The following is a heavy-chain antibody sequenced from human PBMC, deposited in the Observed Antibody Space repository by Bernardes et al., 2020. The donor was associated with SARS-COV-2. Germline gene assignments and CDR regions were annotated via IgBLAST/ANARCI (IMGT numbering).Heavy chain of an antibody. CDR3: ARRYMGASDF. D-gene: IGHD1-26*01. CDR1: GDSLSNSF. V-gene: IGHV4-59*08. J-gene: IGHJ5*01. Sequence: SETLSLTCGVSGDSLSNSFWSWIRQSPGRGLEWIGSISYSGSSDYNPSLKSRVTISVDTSKNQFSLKLNSVTAADTAVYFCARRYMGASDFWGHGTLVTVSS. CDR2: ISYSGSS.